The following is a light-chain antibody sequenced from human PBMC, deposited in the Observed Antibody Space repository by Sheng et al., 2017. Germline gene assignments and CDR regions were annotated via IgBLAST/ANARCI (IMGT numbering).Light chain of an antibody. CDR3: QQRTNWPPLT. V-gene: IGKV3-11*01. Sequence: EIVMTQSPATLSVSPGERATLSCRASQSVSSKLAWYQQKPGQSPRLLISDTSTRATGVPARFSGSGSGTDFTLTISSLEPEDFVVYYCQQRTNWPPLTFGGGTKVEIK. CDR2: DTS. CDR1: QSVSSK. J-gene: IGKJ4*01.